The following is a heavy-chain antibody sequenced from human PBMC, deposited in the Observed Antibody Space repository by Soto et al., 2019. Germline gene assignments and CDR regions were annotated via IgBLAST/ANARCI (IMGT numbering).Heavy chain of an antibody. J-gene: IGHJ6*02. CDR3: ARRGLSSYHYVMDV. Sequence: ASVKVSCKASGYTFTGYGISWVRQAPGQGLEWMGWISAYNGNTNYAQILQGRVTMTTDTSTSTAYMELRSLRSDDTAVYYCARRGLSSYHYVMDVWGQGTTVTVYS. V-gene: IGHV1-18*01. CDR1: GYTFTGYG. D-gene: IGHD3-10*01. CDR2: ISAYNGNT.